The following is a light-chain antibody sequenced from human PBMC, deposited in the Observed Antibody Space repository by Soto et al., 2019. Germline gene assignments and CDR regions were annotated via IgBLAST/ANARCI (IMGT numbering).Light chain of an antibody. CDR1: RSISTY. CDR2: EAL. Sequence: VFTHASATLSLSPGERGTLACRASRSISTYLAWYQQKPGQAPRLLIYEALNRATGIPARFSGSGSGTDFTLTISSLEPEDFAVYYCQQRSNWPITFGQGTRLEIK. V-gene: IGKV3-11*01. CDR3: QQRSNWPIT. J-gene: IGKJ5*01.